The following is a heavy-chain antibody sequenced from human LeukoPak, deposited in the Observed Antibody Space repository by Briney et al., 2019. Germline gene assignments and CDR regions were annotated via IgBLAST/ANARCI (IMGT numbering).Heavy chain of an antibody. CDR3: ARDRARTTVVTPDY. V-gene: IGHV1-2*02. D-gene: IGHD4-23*01. CDR2: INPNSGGT. J-gene: IGHJ4*02. CDR1: GYTFTGYY. Sequence: ASVKVSCKASGYTFTGYYMHWVRQAPGQGLEWMGWINPNSGGTNYAQEFQGRVTMTRDTSISTAYMELSRLRSDDTAVYYCARDRARTTVVTPDYWGQGILVTVSS.